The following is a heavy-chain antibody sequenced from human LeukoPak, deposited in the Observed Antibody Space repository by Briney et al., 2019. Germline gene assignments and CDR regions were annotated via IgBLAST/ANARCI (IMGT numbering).Heavy chain of an antibody. CDR3: ARDLCYSSSCHYYFDY. J-gene: IGHJ4*02. Sequence: PGGSLRLSCAASGFTFSSYSMNWVRQSPGKGLEWVSSISSSSSYIYYADSVKGRFTISRDNAKNSLYLQMNSLRAEDTAVYYCARDLCYSSSCHYYFDYWGQGTLVTVSS. D-gene: IGHD6-13*01. CDR1: GFTFSSYS. V-gene: IGHV3-21*01. CDR2: ISSSSSYI.